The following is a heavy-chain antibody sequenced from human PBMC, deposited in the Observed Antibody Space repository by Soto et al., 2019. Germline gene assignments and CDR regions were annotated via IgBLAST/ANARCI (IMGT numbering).Heavy chain of an antibody. CDR2: IYYSGST. D-gene: IGHD1-7*01. Sequence: QLQLQESGPGLVKPSETLSLTCTVSGGSISSSSYYWGWIRQPPGKGLEWIGSIYYSGSTYYNPSLKSRVTIAVDTSKSQFSLKLSSVTAADTAVYYCARRRDNWNYMFPFDPWGQGTLVTVSS. V-gene: IGHV4-39*01. CDR1: GGSISSSSYY. CDR3: ARRRDNWNYMFPFDP. J-gene: IGHJ5*02.